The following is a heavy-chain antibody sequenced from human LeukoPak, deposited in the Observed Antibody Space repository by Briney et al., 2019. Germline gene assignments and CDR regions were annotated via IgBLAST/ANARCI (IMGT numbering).Heavy chain of an antibody. Sequence: PSETLSLTCTVSGGSISSYYWSWIRQPAGKGLEWIGRIYTSGSTNSNPSLKSRVTMSVDTSKNQFSLKLSSVTAADTAVYYCARTGYDYVWGSYPLRSWGQGTLVTVSS. J-gene: IGHJ4*02. D-gene: IGHD3-16*01. CDR1: GGSISSYY. CDR3: ARTGYDYVWGSYPLRS. V-gene: IGHV4-4*07. CDR2: IYTSGST.